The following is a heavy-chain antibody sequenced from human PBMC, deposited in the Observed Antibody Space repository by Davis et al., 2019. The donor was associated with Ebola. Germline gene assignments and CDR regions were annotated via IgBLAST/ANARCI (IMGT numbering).Heavy chain of an antibody. CDR2: ISYDGSNK. Sequence: GESLKISCAGSGFTFSSYGMHWVRQAPGKGLEWVAVISYDGSNKYYADSVKGRFTISRDNSKNTLYLQMNSLRAEDTAVYYCAKGRNKDYWGQGTLVTVSS. CDR1: GFTFSSYG. J-gene: IGHJ4*02. CDR3: AKGRNKDY. D-gene: IGHD1-14*01. V-gene: IGHV3-30*18.